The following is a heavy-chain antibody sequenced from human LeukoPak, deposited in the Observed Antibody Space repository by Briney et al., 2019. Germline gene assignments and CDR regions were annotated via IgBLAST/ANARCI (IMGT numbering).Heavy chain of an antibody. Sequence: GGSLRLSCAASGFTFSSYGMHWVRQAPGKGLEWVAFIRYDGSNKYYADSVKGRFTISRDSSKNTLYLQMNSLRAEDTAVYYCAGRLDCSSTSCYDYWGQGTLVTVSS. D-gene: IGHD2-2*01. CDR3: AGRLDCSSTSCYDY. CDR2: IRYDGSNK. CDR1: GFTFSSYG. J-gene: IGHJ4*02. V-gene: IGHV3-30*02.